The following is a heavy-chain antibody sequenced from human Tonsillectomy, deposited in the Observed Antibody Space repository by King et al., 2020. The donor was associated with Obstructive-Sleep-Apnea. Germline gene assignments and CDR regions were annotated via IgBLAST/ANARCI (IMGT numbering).Heavy chain of an antibody. J-gene: IGHJ5*02. CDR3: VSYDISSGSNRLDP. V-gene: IGHV4-59*12. Sequence: QLQESGPGLVKPSETLSLSCTVSGGSISSYFWSWILQPPGKGLEWIGYIYYTGSTNYNPSLKSRVTMSVDTSTNQFSLKLGSVRTADTAVYYCVSYDISSGSNRLDPRGQGTLVSVSS. CDR2: IYYTGST. CDR1: GGSISSYF. D-gene: IGHD3-3*01.